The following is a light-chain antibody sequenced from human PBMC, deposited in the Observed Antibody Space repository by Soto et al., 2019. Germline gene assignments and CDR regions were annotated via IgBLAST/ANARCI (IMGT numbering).Light chain of an antibody. J-gene: IGKJ2*01. V-gene: IGKV1-39*01. CDR2: AAS. CDR1: QSISSY. Sequence: DIQMTQSPCSLSASVGDRVTITCRASQSISSYLNWYQQKPGKAPKLLIYAASSLQSGVPSRFSGSGSGTAFTLTISSLQPEDFATYYCQQSYSTPRTFGQGTKLEIK. CDR3: QQSYSTPRT.